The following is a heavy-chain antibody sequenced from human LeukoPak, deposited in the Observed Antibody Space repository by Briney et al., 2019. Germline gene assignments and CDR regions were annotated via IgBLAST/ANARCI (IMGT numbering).Heavy chain of an antibody. V-gene: IGHV4-34*01. CDR2: GTHSGST. CDR3: ARGRTGAAALDF. CDR1: GGSFSGHY. J-gene: IGHJ4*02. Sequence: SETLSLTCAVYGGSFSGHYWTWIRQPPGKGLEWIGEGTHSGSTKYNPSLKSRVTISVDTSKNQFSLKLASVSAADTAVYHCARGRTGAAALDFWGPGTLVTVSS. D-gene: IGHD2-2*01.